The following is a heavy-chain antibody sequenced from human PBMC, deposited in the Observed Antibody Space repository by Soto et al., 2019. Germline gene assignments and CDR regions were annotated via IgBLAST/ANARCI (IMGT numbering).Heavy chain of an antibody. V-gene: IGHV4-30-2*01. CDR2: IYHSGST. Sequence: SETLSLTCAVSGGSISSGGYSWSWIRQPPGKGLEWIGYIYHSGSTYYNPFLKSRVTISVDRSKNQFSLKLSSVTAADTAVYYCARGYGRNFDYWGQGTLVTVSS. D-gene: IGHD5-18*01. CDR3: ARGYGRNFDY. J-gene: IGHJ4*02. CDR1: GGSISSGGYS.